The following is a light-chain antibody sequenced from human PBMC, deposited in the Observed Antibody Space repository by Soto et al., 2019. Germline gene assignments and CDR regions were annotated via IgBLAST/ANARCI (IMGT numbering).Light chain of an antibody. Sequence: DIQMTQSPSSLSASVGDRVTITCRASQSIISYLNWYQQKPGKAPKLLIYAASSLQSGVPSRFSGSGSGTDFTLTISSLQPEDFATYYCQQSYSTPFTFGGGTKVELK. V-gene: IGKV1-39*01. CDR1: QSIISY. CDR3: QQSYSTPFT. CDR2: AAS. J-gene: IGKJ4*01.